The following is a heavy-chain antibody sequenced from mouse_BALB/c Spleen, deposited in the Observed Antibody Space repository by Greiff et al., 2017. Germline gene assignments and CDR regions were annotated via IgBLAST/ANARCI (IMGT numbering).Heavy chain of an antibody. CDR1: GYSFTSYY. CDR2: IDPFNGGT. CDR3: ARYYYGSSYLPYAMDD. Sequence: EVQLQQSGPELMKPGASVKISCKASGYSFTSYYMHWVKQSHGKSLEWIGYIDPFNGGTSYNQKFKGKATLTVDKSSSTAYMHLRSLTSEDAAVYYCARYYYGSSYLPYAMDDGGHGTSVTVSS. D-gene: IGHD1-1*01. V-gene: IGHV1S135*01. J-gene: IGHJ4*01.